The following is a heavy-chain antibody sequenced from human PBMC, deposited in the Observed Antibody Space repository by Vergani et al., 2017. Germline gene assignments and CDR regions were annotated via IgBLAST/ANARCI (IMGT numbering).Heavy chain of an antibody. CDR3: ARESGGYYYDSSGYPGGWFDP. D-gene: IGHD3-22*01. CDR2: IIPIFGTA. V-gene: IGHV1-69*01. J-gene: IGHJ5*02. Sequence: QVQLVQSGAEVKKPGSSVKVSCKASGGTFSSYAISWVRQAPGQGLEWMGGIIPIFGTANYAQKFQGRVTITADESTSTAYMELSSLRSEDTAVYYCARESGGYYYDSSGYPGGWFDPWGQGTLVTVSS. CDR1: GGTFSSYA.